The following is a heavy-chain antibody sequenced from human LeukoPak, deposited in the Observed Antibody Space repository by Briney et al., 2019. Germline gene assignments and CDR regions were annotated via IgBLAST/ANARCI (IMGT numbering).Heavy chain of an antibody. J-gene: IGHJ4*02. CDR1: GYTFTSYA. V-gene: IGHV1-3*01. Sequence: ASVKASCKASGYTFTSYAMHRVRQAPGQRLEWMGWINAGNGNTKYSQKFQGRVTITRDTSASTAYMELSSLRSEDTAVYYCARLNFADCSGGSCPPRLLKGFDYWGQGTLVTVSS. CDR3: ARLNFADCSGGSCPPRLLKGFDY. D-gene: IGHD2-15*01. CDR2: INAGNGNT.